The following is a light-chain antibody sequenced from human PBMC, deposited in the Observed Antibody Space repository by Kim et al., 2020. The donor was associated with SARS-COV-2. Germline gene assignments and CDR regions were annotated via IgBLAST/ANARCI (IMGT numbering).Light chain of an antibody. Sequence: QSALTQPASVSGSPGQSITISCTGTSSDVGSYNLVSWYQHHPGKAPQLLIYVGSKRPSGVSIRFSGSKSGNTASLTISGLQAEDEADYYCCSYILTNTLVFGGGTKLTVL. V-gene: IGLV2-23*01. CDR1: SSDVGSYNL. CDR2: VGS. J-gene: IGLJ2*01. CDR3: CSYILTNTLV.